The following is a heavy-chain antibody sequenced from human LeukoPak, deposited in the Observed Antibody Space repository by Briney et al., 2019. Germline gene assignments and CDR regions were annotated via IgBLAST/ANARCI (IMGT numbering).Heavy chain of an antibody. CDR1: GGSISSSSYY. Sequence: SETLSLTCTVSGGSISSSSYYWGWIRQPPGKGLEWIGSIYYSGSTYYNPSLKSRVTISVDTSKNQFSLKLSSVTAADTAVYYCARGPSAYYGSGSYGYWGQGTLVTVSS. CDR2: IYYSGST. J-gene: IGHJ4*02. V-gene: IGHV4-39*07. D-gene: IGHD3-10*01. CDR3: ARGPSAYYGSGSYGY.